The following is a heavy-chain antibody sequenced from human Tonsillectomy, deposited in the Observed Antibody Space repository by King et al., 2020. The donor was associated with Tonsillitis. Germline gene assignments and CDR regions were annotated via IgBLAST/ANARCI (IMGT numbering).Heavy chain of an antibody. Sequence: VQLVESGGGVVQPGRSLRLSCAASGFTFSSYGIHWVRQAPGKGLEWVAVISSDGSKKYYADSVRGRFTISRDKSKNTLYLQMNSLRADDTAVYYCAKARQWLVHFDYWGQGTLVTVSS. D-gene: IGHD6-19*01. CDR1: GFTFSSYG. J-gene: IGHJ4*02. V-gene: IGHV3-30*18. CDR3: AKARQWLVHFDY. CDR2: ISSDGSKK.